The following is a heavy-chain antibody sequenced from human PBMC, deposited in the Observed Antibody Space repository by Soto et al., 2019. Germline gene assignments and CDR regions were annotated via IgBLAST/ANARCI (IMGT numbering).Heavy chain of an antibody. CDR1: GYSFTNYW. Sequence: PGESLKISCKGSGYSFTNYWIIWVRQMPGKGLEWMGIIYPGDSDTRYSPSFQGQVTISADKSISTAYLQWSSLKASDTAMYYCARHRITMIRGVIRWQDGGNGFYMWGQGTTVTVSS. CDR2: IYPGDSDT. CDR3: ARHRITMIRGVIRWQDGGNGFYM. D-gene: IGHD3-10*01. J-gene: IGHJ3*02. V-gene: IGHV5-51*01.